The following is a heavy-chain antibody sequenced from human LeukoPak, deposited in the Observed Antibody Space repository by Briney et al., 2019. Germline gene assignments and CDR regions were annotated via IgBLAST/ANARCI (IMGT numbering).Heavy chain of an antibody. Sequence: ASVKVSCKASGYTFTGYYMHWVRQAPGQGLEWMGRINPNSGGTNYAQKLQGRVTMTTDTSTSTAYMELRSLRSDDTAVYYCARGETTVRPYYYYGMDVWGQGTTVTVSS. CDR3: ARGETTVRPYYYYGMDV. CDR1: GYTFTGYY. CDR2: INPNSGGT. V-gene: IGHV1-2*06. J-gene: IGHJ6*02. D-gene: IGHD4-11*01.